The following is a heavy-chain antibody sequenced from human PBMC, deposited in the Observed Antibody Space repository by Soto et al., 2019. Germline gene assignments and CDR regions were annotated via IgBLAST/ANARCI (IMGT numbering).Heavy chain of an antibody. D-gene: IGHD1-26*01. Sequence: VVSLKIWWKGADYSFTSYWSGWMRQMNGKGLEWMGIIYPGDSDTRYSPSFQGQVTISADKSISTAYLQWSSLKASDTAMYYCARGGREARSSSYSFYYMDVWGKGTTVTVSS. V-gene: IGHV5-51*01. CDR3: ARGGREARSSSYSFYYMDV. J-gene: IGHJ6*03. CDR1: DYSFTSYW. CDR2: IYPGDSDT.